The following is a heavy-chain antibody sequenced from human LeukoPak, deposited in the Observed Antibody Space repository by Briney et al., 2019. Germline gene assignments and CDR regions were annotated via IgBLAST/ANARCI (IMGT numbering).Heavy chain of an antibody. V-gene: IGHV1-46*01. D-gene: IGHD6-13*01. CDR2: ISPSGGST. CDR3: ARDQGSSSWNYYYGMDV. CDR1: GYTFTSYY. Sequence: ASVNVSCKASGYTFTSYYMHWVRQAPGQGLEWMGIISPSGGSTSYAREFQGRVTMTRDTSTSTASMELSSLRSDDTAVYYCARDQGSSSWNYYYGMDVWGQGTTVTVSS. J-gene: IGHJ6*02.